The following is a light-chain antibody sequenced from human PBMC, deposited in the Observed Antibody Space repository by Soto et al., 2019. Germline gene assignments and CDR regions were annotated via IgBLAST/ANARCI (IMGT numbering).Light chain of an antibody. V-gene: IGKV3-20*01. CDR1: QSVSSSY. J-gene: IGKJ5*01. CDR3: QQYGSSPPIT. CDR2: GAY. Sequence: EIVLTHSPGTLSLSPGERSTLSCRASQSVSSSYLAWYQQKPGQAPRLIIYGAYSRATGIPDRFSGSGSGTDFTLTISRLEPEDFAVYYCQQYGSSPPITCGQGTRLEIK.